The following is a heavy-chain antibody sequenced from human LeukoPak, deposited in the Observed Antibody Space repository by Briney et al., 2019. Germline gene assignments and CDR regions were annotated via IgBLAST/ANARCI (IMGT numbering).Heavy chain of an antibody. J-gene: IGHJ6*03. CDR2: LYNNGGT. D-gene: IGHD1-26*01. CDR1: DGSINNYY. CDR3: ATVGGTSDYYVDV. Sequence: PSETLSLTCTASDGSINNYYWSWIRQPPGKGLEWIGYLYNNGGTRYNPSLRSRVTISVDTSKNLFSLKLTSVTAADTAVYYCATVGGTSDYYVDVWGKGTTVIVSS. V-gene: IGHV4-59*12.